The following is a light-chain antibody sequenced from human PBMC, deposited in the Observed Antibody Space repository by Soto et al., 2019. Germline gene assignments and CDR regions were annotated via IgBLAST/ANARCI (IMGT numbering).Light chain of an antibody. V-gene: IGKV3-20*01. CDR1: ESVSSVY. CDR2: GPS. J-gene: IGKJ5*01. CDR3: QHYGGSFT. Sequence: EIGMTQSPGTLSLSPGERATLSCRAIESVSSVYFAWYQHKPREAPRLLIFGPSSRATAIPDRFSGSGSGTAFTLTISRLEPEDFAVYYCQHYGGSFTFGQGTRLEIK.